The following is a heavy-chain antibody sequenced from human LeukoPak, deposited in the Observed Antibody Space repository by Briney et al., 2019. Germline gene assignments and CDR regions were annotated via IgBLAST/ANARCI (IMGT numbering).Heavy chain of an antibody. CDR3: ARKADYYDSSGYYSYFDY. CDR2: ISAYNGNT. CDR1: GYTFTSYG. V-gene: IGHV1-18*01. Sequence: ASVKVSCKAFGYTFTSYGISWVRQAPGQGLEWMGWISAYNGNTNYAQKLQGRVTMTTDTSTSTAYMELRSLRSDDTAVYYCARKADYYDSSGYYSYFDYWGQGTLVTVSS. J-gene: IGHJ4*02. D-gene: IGHD3-22*01.